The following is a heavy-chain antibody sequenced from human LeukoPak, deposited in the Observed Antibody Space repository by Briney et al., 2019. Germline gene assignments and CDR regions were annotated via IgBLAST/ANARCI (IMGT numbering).Heavy chain of an antibody. D-gene: IGHD6-19*01. CDR3: ARDLPSGEQWLVLGDDY. J-gene: IGHJ4*02. V-gene: IGHV1-2*02. CDR1: GYTFTGYY. Sequence: GASVKVSCKASGYTFTGYYMHWVRQAPGQGLEWMGWINPNSGGTNYAQKFQGRVTMTRDTSISTAYMELSRLRSDDTAVYYCARDLPSGEQWLVLGDDYWGQGTLVTVSS. CDR2: INPNSGGT.